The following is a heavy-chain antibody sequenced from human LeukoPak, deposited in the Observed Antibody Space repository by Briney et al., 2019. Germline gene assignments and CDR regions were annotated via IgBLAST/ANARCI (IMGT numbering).Heavy chain of an antibody. CDR3: ARGRDSSSGDY. V-gene: IGHV3-21*01. Sequence: GGSLRLSCAASGFTFSSYSMNWVRQAPGKWLEWVSSISSSSSYIYYADSVKGRFTISRDNAKDSLYLQMNSLRAEDTAVYYCARGRDSSSGDYWGQGTLVTVSS. CDR1: GFTFSSYS. CDR2: ISSSSSYI. D-gene: IGHD6-6*01. J-gene: IGHJ4*02.